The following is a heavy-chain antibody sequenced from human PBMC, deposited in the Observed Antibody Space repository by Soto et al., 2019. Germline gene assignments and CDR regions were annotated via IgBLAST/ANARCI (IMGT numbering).Heavy chain of an antibody. CDR2: ISYDGSNK. Sequence: PGGSLRVSCAASEFTFSSYGMHWVSQAPSKGLEWVAVISYDGSNKYYADSVKGRFTISRDNSKNTLYLQMNSLRAEDTAVYYCAKDFRLDIVVVPAASPVDYWGQGTLVTVSS. CDR3: AKDFRLDIVVVPAASPVDY. J-gene: IGHJ4*02. CDR1: EFTFSSYG. D-gene: IGHD2-2*03. V-gene: IGHV3-30*18.